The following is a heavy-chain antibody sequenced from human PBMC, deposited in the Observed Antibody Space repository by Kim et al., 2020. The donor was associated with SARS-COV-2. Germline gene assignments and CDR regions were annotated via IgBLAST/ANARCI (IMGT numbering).Heavy chain of an antibody. CDR1: GGSISSSSYY. J-gene: IGHJ5*02. Sequence: SETLSLTCTVSGGSISSSSYYWGWIRQPPGKGLEWIGSIYYSGSTYYNPSLKSRVTISVDTSKNQFSLKLSSVTAADTAVYYCARRIQLWSALRGNVNWFDPWGQGTLVTVSS. D-gene: IGHD5-18*01. CDR2: IYYSGST. CDR3: ARRIQLWSALRGNVNWFDP. V-gene: IGHV4-39*01.